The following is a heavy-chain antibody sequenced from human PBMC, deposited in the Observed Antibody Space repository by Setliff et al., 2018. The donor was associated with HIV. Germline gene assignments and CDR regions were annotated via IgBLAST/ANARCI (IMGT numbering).Heavy chain of an antibody. CDR2: LYTSGST. D-gene: IGHD3-10*01. CDR3: ARYYYGSGSRRGTFDI. Sequence: SETLSLTCTISGGSISSGSYYWSWIRQPAGKGLEWIGRLYTSGSTNYSPSLKSRVTISVDTSKNQFSLKLSSVTAADTAVYYCARYYYGSGSRRGTFDIWGQGTMVTVSS. V-gene: IGHV4-61*02. CDR1: GGSISSGSYY. J-gene: IGHJ3*02.